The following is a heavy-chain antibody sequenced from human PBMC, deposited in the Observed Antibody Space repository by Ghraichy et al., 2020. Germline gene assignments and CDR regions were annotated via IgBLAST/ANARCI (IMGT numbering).Heavy chain of an antibody. Sequence: GGSLRLSCAASGFTFSSYAMSWVRQAPGKGLEWVSAISGSGGSTYYADSVKGRFTISRDNSKNTLYLQMNSLRAEDTAVYYCAKAQYYVVVVAATRFDPWGQGTLVTVSS. CDR1: GFTFSSYA. J-gene: IGHJ5*02. V-gene: IGHV3-23*01. CDR3: AKAQYYVVVVAATRFDP. D-gene: IGHD2-15*01. CDR2: ISGSGGST.